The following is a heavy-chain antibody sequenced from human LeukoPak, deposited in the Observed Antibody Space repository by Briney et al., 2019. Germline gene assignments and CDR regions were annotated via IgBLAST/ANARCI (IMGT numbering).Heavy chain of an antibody. V-gene: IGHV5-51*01. CDR3: ARPMLYGRGAFDI. D-gene: IGHD3-10*02. J-gene: IGHJ3*02. CDR2: IYPGDSDT. Sequence: GESLKTSCKGSGYSFTTYWIGWVRQMPGRGLEWMGIIYPGDSDTTYSPSFQGQVTISADKSINTAYLQWSSLKASDTAMYYCARPMLYGRGAFDIWGQGTMVTVSS. CDR1: GYSFTTYW.